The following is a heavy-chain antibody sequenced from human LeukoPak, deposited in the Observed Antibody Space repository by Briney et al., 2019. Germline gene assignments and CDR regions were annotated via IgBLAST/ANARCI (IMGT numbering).Heavy chain of an antibody. Sequence: TSETLSLTCTVSGGSISSYYWSWIRQPAGKGLEWIGRIYTSGSTNYNPSLKSRVTMSVDTSKNQFSLKLSSVTAADTAVYYSASRKTAMGQIDYWGQGTLVTVSS. CDR1: GGSISSYY. CDR2: IYTSGST. CDR3: ASRKTAMGQIDY. J-gene: IGHJ4*02. D-gene: IGHD5-18*01. V-gene: IGHV4-4*07.